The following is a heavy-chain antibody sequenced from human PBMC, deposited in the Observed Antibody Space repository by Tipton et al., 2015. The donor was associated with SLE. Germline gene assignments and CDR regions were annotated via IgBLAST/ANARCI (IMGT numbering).Heavy chain of an antibody. Sequence: TLSLTCTVSGGSISSYYWSWIRQPAGKGLEWIGRIYTSGSTNYNPSLKSRVTMSVDTSKNQFSLKLSSVTAADTAVYYCARDLREVEGGSLDYWGQGTLVTVSS. CDR1: GGSISSYY. V-gene: IGHV4-4*07. D-gene: IGHD3-16*01. J-gene: IGHJ4*02. CDR2: IYTSGST. CDR3: ARDLREVEGGSLDY.